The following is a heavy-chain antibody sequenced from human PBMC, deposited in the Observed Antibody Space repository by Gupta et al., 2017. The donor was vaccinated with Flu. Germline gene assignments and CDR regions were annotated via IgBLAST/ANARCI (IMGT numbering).Heavy chain of an antibody. CDR2: ISAYNGNT. J-gene: IGHJ6*02. D-gene: IGHD2-15*01. V-gene: IGHV1-18*01. CDR1: GYTFTSYG. Sequence: QVQLVQSGAEVKKPGASVKVSCKASGYTFTSYGISWVRQAPGQGLEWMGWISAYNGNTNYAQKLQGRVTMTTDTSTSTAYMELRSLRSDDTAVYYCARDGLFRGYCSGGSCRYYYYGMDVWGQGTTVPVSS. CDR3: ARDGLFRGYCSGGSCRYYYYGMDV.